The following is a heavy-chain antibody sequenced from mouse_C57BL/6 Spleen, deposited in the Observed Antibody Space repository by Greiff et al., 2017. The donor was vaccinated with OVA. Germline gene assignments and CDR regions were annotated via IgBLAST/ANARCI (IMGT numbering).Heavy chain of an antibody. CDR1: GYTFTDHT. D-gene: IGHD1-1*01. CDR2: IYPRDGST. Sequence: VQLQESDAELVKPGASVKISCKVSGYTFTDHTIHWMKQRPEQGLEWIGYIYPRDGSTKYNEKFKGKATLTADKSSSTAYMQLNSLTSEDSAVYFCARAGVTITTVVPLFDYWGQGTTLTVSS. V-gene: IGHV1-78*01. CDR3: ARAGVTITTVVPLFDY. J-gene: IGHJ2*01.